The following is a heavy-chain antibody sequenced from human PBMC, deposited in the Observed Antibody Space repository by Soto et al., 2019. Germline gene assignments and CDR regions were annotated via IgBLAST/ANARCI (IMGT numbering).Heavy chain of an antibody. CDR3: ARQRGYANFDY. J-gene: IGHJ4*02. CDR1: GGSISSYY. V-gene: IGHV4-59*01. Sequence: SETLSLTCTVSGGSISSYYWSWIRQPPGKGLEWIGYIYYSGSTNYNPSLKSRVTISVDTSKNQFSLKLSSVTAADTAVYYCARQRGYANFDYWGQGTLVTVSS. CDR2: IYYSGST. D-gene: IGHD5-12*01.